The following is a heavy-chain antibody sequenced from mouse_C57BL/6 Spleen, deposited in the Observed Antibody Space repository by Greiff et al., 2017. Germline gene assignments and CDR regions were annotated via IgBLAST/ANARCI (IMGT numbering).Heavy chain of an antibody. V-gene: IGHV1-69*01. J-gene: IGHJ4*01. CDR1: GYTFTSYW. CDR2: IDPSDSYT. Sequence: QVHVKQPGAELVMPGASVKLSCKASGYTFTSYWMHWVKQRPGQGLEWIGEIDPSDSYTNYNQKFKGKSTLTVDKSSSTAYMQLSSLTSEDSAVYYCARWGNWDPYYAMDYWGQGTSVTVSS. D-gene: IGHD4-1*01. CDR3: ARWGNWDPYYAMDY.